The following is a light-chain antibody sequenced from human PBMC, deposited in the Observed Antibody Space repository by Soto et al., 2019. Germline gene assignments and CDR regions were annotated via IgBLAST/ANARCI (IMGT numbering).Light chain of an antibody. CDR2: EVY. Sequence: QSVLTQPASVSGSPGQSITISCTGTSSDIGAYKYVSWQQQHPDKAPKYLIYEVYNRPSGVSDRFSGSKSGNTASLTISGLQAEDEADYYCSSYTTSNTVIFGGGTKLTVL. V-gene: IGLV2-14*01. CDR1: SSDIGAYKY. J-gene: IGLJ2*01. CDR3: SSYTTSNTVI.